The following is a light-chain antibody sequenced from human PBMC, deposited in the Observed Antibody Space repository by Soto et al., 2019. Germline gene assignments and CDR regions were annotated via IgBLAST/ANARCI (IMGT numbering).Light chain of an antibody. Sequence: DIQMTQSPSAMSASVGDRVTITCRASQDIRKYLSWFQQKPGKVHQRLIYLASTLQSGVPSRFSGSGSGTEFTLTISSLQPEDFATYYCLQQSSYPRTFGQWTKVEIK. V-gene: IGKV1-17*03. J-gene: IGKJ1*01. CDR1: QDIRKY. CDR2: LAS. CDR3: LQQSSYPRT.